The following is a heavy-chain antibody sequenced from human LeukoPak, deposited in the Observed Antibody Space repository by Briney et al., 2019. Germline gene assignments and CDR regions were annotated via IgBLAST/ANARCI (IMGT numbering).Heavy chain of an antibody. Sequence: PSETLSLTCTVSGVSISSYYWSWIRQPPGKGLEWIGYIYYSGSTNYNPSLKSRVTISVDTSKNQFSLKLSSVTAADTAVYYCARVPRYDFWSGYLYYYYMDVWGKGTTVTVSS. CDR1: GVSISSYY. V-gene: IGHV4-59*01. D-gene: IGHD3-3*01. CDR2: IYYSGST. J-gene: IGHJ6*03. CDR3: ARVPRYDFWSGYLYYYYMDV.